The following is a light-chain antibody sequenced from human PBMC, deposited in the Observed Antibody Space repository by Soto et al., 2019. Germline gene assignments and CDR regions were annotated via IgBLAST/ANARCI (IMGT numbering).Light chain of an antibody. CDR1: QSLVYSDGNTY. V-gene: IGKV2-30*01. Sequence: DVVMTQSPLSLPVTLGQPASISCRSSQSLVYSDGNTYWNWYQQRPGQSPRRLIYKVSNPDSGVPARFSGSGSGSAFTLKISRVEAEDVGIYYCMQGTHWPPYTFGQGTKLEIK. CDR2: KVS. J-gene: IGKJ2*01. CDR3: MQGTHWPPYT.